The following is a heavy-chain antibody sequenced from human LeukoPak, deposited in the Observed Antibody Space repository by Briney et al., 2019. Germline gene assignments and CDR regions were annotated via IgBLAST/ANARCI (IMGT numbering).Heavy chain of an antibody. Sequence: ASVKVSCKAAGYNFSNYYMHWVRQAPGQGLEWIGIINPSGGTTSYAQKFQGRITMTWDTSTRTVYMELSSLRSEDTAVYYCAKQKWELRYFQHWGQGTLVTVSS. D-gene: IGHD1-26*01. CDR2: INPSGGTT. J-gene: IGHJ1*01. CDR3: AKQKWELRYFQH. CDR1: GYNFSNYY. V-gene: IGHV1-46*01.